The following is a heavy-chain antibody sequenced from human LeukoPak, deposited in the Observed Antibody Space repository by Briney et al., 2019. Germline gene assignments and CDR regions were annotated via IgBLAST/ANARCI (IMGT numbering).Heavy chain of an antibody. CDR3: ARGLGWELPTNFDY. CDR1: GYTFTSYG. V-gene: IGHV1-18*01. D-gene: IGHD1-26*01. Sequence: ASAKVSCKASGYTFTSYGISWVRQAPGQGLEWMGWISAYNGNTNYAQTLQGRVTMTTDTSTSTAYMELRSLRSDDTAVYYCARGLGWELPTNFDYWGQGTLVTVSS. J-gene: IGHJ4*02. CDR2: ISAYNGNT.